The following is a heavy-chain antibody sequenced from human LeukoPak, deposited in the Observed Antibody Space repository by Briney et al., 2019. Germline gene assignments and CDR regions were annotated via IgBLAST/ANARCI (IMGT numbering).Heavy chain of an antibody. Sequence: VASVKVSCKASGYTFTSYGISWVRQAPGQGLEWMGWISAYNGNTNYAQKLQGRVTMTTDTSTSTAYMELRSLRSDDTAVYYCATSAAAGNFDYWGQGTLVTVSS. J-gene: IGHJ4*02. CDR2: ISAYNGNT. D-gene: IGHD6-13*01. V-gene: IGHV1-18*01. CDR1: GYTFTSYG. CDR3: ATSAAAGNFDY.